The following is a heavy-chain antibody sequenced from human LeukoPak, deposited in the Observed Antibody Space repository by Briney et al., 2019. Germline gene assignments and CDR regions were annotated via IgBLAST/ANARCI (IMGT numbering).Heavy chain of an antibody. Sequence: SETLSLTCTVAGGSISSSSYYWGWLRQPPGKGLEWIGSIYYSGSTYYNPSLKSRVTISVDTSKNQFSLKLSSVTAADTAVYYCARGVHSSSWSTYYYYYYYMDVWGKGTTVTVSS. J-gene: IGHJ6*03. CDR2: IYYSGST. V-gene: IGHV4-39*07. D-gene: IGHD6-13*01. CDR1: GGSISSSSYY. CDR3: ARGVHSSSWSTYYYYYYYMDV.